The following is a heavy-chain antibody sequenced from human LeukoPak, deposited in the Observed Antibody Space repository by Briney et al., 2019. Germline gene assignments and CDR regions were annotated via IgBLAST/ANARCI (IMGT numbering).Heavy chain of an antibody. J-gene: IGHJ6*02. V-gene: IGHV1-46*01. CDR3: ASSTMVRGVPPLSAYYYYYYGMDV. CDR1: GYTFTSYY. Sequence: ASVKVSCKASGYTFTSYYMHWVRQAPGQGLEWMGIINPSGGSTSYAQKFQGRVTMTRDTSTSTVYMELSSLRSEDTAVYYCASSTMVRGVPPLSAYYYYYYGMDVWGQGTTVTVSS. CDR2: INPSGGST. D-gene: IGHD3-10*01.